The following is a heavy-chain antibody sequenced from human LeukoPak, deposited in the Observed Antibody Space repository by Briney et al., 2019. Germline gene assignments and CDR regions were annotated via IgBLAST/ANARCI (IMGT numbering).Heavy chain of an antibody. Sequence: PGGSLRLSCAASGFTFSSYEINWVRQAPGKGLEWVSYISRSGSSTYYADSLKGRFTISRDNAKNSLYLQMNSLKAEDTAVYYWAKTPTVLSPHYGFDIWGQGTMVTVSS. CDR1: GFTFSSYE. D-gene: IGHD4/OR15-4a*01. J-gene: IGHJ3*02. V-gene: IGHV3-48*03. CDR3: AKTPTVLSPHYGFDI. CDR2: ISRSGSST.